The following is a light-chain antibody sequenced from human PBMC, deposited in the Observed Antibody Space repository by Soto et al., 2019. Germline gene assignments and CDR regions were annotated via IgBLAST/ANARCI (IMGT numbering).Light chain of an antibody. CDR1: QSVSFN. CDR2: GAS. J-gene: IGKJ1*01. CDR3: QQRSNWPPWT. V-gene: IGKV3-15*01. Sequence: EIVMTQSPPTLSVSPGERATLSCRASQSVSFNLAWYQQRPGQAPRLLIYGASTRATGIPARFSGSGSGTEFTLTISSLEPEDFAVYYCQQRSNWPPWTFGQGTKVDIK.